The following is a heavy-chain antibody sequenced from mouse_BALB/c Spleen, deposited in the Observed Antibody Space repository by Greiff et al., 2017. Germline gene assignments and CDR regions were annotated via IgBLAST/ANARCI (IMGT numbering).Heavy chain of an antibody. CDR2: INPSNGRT. D-gene: IGHD2-14*01. CDR1: GYTFTSYW. V-gene: IGHV1S81*02. Sequence: QVQLQQPGAELVKPGASVKLSCKASGYTFTSYWMHWVKQRPGQGLEWIGEINPSNGRTNYNEKFKSKDTLTVDKSSSTAYMQLSSLTSEDSAVYYCAKDYRYDEGAWFAYWGQGTLVTVSA. CDR3: AKDYRYDEGAWFAY. J-gene: IGHJ3*01.